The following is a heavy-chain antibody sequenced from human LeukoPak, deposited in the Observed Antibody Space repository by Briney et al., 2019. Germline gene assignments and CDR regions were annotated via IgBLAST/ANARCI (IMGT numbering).Heavy chain of an antibody. Sequence: GSLRLSCAASGFTFSSYAMNWVRQAPGKGLEWVSAITGSGGRTYYADSVKGRFTISRDNAKNSLYLQMNSLRGEDTALYYCARGGTRTYYYYMDVWGKGTTVTISS. J-gene: IGHJ6*03. CDR1: GFTFSSYA. CDR2: ITGSGGRT. D-gene: IGHD1-7*01. V-gene: IGHV3-23*01. CDR3: ARGGTRTYYYYMDV.